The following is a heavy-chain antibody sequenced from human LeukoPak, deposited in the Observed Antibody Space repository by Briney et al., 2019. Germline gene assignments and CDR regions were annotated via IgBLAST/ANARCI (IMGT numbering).Heavy chain of an antibody. J-gene: IGHJ4*02. V-gene: IGHV1-46*01. D-gene: IGHD3-10*01. CDR1: GYTFSGYY. CDR3: ARLYGSGNSFDY. CDR2: INPSGGST. Sequence: GASVKVSCKASGYTFSGYYIHWVRQAPGQGLEWMGIINPSGGSTNSAQRFQGRVTMTRDTSTSTVYMEVSNLRSEDTAVYYCARLYGSGNSFDYWGQGTLVTVSS.